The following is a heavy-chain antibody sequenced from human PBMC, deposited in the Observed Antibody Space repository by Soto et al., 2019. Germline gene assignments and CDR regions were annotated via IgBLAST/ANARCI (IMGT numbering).Heavy chain of an antibody. D-gene: IGHD4-17*01. CDR3: ARDSNDGDYVIPYYYYGMDV. V-gene: IGHV3-74*01. J-gene: IGHJ6*02. CDR2: INSDGSST. Sequence: GGSLRLSCAASGFRFSSYWMHWVRQAPGKGLVWVSRINSDGSSTRYADSVKGRFTVSRDNAKNSLYLQMNSLRAEGTAVYYCARDSNDGDYVIPYYYYGMDVWGQGTTVTVSS. CDR1: GFRFSSYW.